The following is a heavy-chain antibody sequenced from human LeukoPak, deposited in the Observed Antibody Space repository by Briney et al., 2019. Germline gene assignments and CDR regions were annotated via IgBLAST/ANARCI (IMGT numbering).Heavy chain of an antibody. CDR3: ATLDSTKSLL. CDR1: GFRFGRDG. V-gene: IGHV3-7*01. J-gene: IGHJ1*01. Sequence: QPGGSLRLTCVASGFRFGRDGISWVRQAPGKGLEWVAFVKQDGTEKNYVVSVWGRFTVSVDNGKNSLYLQMNSLRAEATAKCYCATLDSTKSLLWGRGTAVIVSS. CDR2: VKQDGTEK. D-gene: IGHD2-2*01.